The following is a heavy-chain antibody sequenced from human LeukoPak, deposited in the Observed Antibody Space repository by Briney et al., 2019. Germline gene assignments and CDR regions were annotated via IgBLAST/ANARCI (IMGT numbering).Heavy chain of an antibody. CDR2: IKQDGSEK. V-gene: IGHV3-7*01. CDR3: AREDHHTWNRKGGLDY. CDR1: GFTFDDYG. D-gene: IGHD1-20*01. Sequence: YPGGSLRLSCAASGFTFDDYGMSWVRQAPGKGLEWVANIKQDGSEKYYVDSVKGRFTISRDNAKNSLYLQMNSLRAEDTAVYYCAREDHHTWNRKGGLDYWGQGTLVTVSS. J-gene: IGHJ4*02.